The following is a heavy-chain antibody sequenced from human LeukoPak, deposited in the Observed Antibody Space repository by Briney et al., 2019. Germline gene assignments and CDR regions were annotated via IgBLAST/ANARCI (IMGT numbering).Heavy chain of an antibody. V-gene: IGHV4-59*01. Sequence: SETLSLTCTVSGGSISSYYWSWIRQPPGKGLEWIGYIYYSGYTNYNPSLKSRVTISVDTSKNQFSLKLSSVTPADTAVYYCARDLYNWLDPWGQGTLVTVSS. CDR1: GGSISSYY. CDR3: ARDLYNWLDP. J-gene: IGHJ5*02. CDR2: IYYSGYT.